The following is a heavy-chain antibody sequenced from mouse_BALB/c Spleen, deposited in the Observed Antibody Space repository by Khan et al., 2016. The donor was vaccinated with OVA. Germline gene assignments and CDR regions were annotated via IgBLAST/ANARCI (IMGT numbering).Heavy chain of an antibody. Sequence: QVQLKESGAELVRPGASVTLSCKASGYTFTDYEMYWVKQTPVHGLEWIGTIDPETGGTAYNQKFKGKATLTADKSSSTAYMELRSLTSEDSAVYYCTRGRVTRVAHFDYWRQGTTLTVSS. CDR1: GYTFTDYE. CDR2: IDPETGGT. CDR3: TRGRVTRVAHFDY. J-gene: IGHJ2*01. V-gene: IGHV1-15*01. D-gene: IGHD1-1*01.